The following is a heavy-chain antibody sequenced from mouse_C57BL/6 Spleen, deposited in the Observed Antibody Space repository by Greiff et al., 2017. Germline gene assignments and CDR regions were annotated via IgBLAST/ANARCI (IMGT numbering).Heavy chain of an antibody. CDR1: GYAFSSYW. D-gene: IGHD1-1*01. J-gene: IGHJ4*01. Sequence: VQLQQSGAELVKPGASVKISCKASGYAFSSYWMNWVKQRPGKGLEWIGQIYPGDGDTNYNGKFKGKATLTADKSSSTAYMQLSSLTSEDSAVYFCARGLRYYAMDYWGQGTSVTVSS. V-gene: IGHV1-80*01. CDR2: IYPGDGDT. CDR3: ARGLRYYAMDY.